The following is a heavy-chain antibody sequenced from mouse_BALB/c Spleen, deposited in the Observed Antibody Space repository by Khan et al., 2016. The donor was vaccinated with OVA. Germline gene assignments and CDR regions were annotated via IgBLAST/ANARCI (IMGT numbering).Heavy chain of an antibody. CDR2: INTSTGKT. V-gene: IGHV9-1*02. CDR1: GLTFKNYG. Sequence: IQLVQSGPELKKPGETVKFSCKASGLTFKNYGMNWVKQAPGKDLKWMGWINTSTGKTTYGDDFKGRFALSLDTSASTAYLQISNLINEDMATYFSAIISSYWYADFWGAGTTLTVSS. D-gene: IGHD6-2*01. CDR3: AIISSYWYADF. J-gene: IGHJ1*01.